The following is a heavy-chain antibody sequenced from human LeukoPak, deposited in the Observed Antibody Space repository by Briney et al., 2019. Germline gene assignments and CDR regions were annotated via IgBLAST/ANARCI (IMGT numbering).Heavy chain of an antibody. CDR3: ARGDGSYFDY. CDR1: GYTFTDYY. V-gene: IGHV1-2*02. D-gene: IGHD5-24*01. CDR2: INPNSGGT. Sequence: ASVNVSCTASGYTFTDYYMHWVRQAPGQGLEWMGWINPNSGGTNSAQNFQGRVTMTRDTSISTAYMELSSLRSDDTAVYYCARGDGSYFDYWGQGTLVAVSS. J-gene: IGHJ4*02.